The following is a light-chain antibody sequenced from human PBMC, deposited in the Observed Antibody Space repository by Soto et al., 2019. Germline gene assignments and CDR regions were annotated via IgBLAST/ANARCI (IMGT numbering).Light chain of an antibody. CDR2: DAS. J-gene: IGKJ1*01. CDR1: QSVISSY. V-gene: IGKV3-20*01. CDR3: QQYGTSPGT. Sequence: EIVLTQSPGTLSLSPGERATLSCRASQSVISSYVAWYQQKPGQAPRLLSDDASTRATGIPDRFSDSGSGTDFTLTISRLEPEDFAIYYCQQYGTSPGTFGQGTKVEIK.